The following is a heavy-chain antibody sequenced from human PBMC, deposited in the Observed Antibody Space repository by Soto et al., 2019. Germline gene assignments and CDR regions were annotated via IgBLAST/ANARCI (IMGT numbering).Heavy chain of an antibody. CDR3: ARGRRYYYDSSGYFTHYYYYGMDV. Sequence: SETLSLTCAAYGGSFSGYYGRWIRQPPGKGMEWIGEINHSGGTSCDTSLKSQVAISVDTSKIQITLKVSSVTAADTAVYYCARGRRYYYDSSGYFTHYYYYGMDVWGQGTTVTV. CDR2: INHSGGT. D-gene: IGHD3-22*01. J-gene: IGHJ6*02. V-gene: IGHV4-34*01. CDR1: GGSFSGYY.